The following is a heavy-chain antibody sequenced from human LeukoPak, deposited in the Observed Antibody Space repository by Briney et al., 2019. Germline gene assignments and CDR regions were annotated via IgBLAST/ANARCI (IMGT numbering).Heavy chain of an antibody. Sequence: GGSLRLSCAVSGFTFTDYWMNWVRQAPGKGLEWVASIRQDGGEKYYVDSVRGRFTISRDNTKNSLYLQMSALRAEDTAIYYCARDGTAAGLYFDLWGQGTLVTVSS. D-gene: IGHD6-13*01. CDR2: IRQDGGEK. CDR1: GFTFTDYW. J-gene: IGHJ4*01. CDR3: ARDGTAAGLYFDL. V-gene: IGHV3-7*01.